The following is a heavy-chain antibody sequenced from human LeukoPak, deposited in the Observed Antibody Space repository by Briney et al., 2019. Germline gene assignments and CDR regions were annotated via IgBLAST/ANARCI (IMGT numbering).Heavy chain of an antibody. CDR1: GDSISSSSYY. Sequence: PSETLSLTCTVSGDSISSSSYYWSWIRQPPGKGLEWIGYIYYSGTTNYNPSLRSRVTISVDTSKNQFSLKVNSVTAADTAVYYCVRSKSGTYGWFDPWGQGTLVTVSS. V-gene: IGHV4-61*01. CDR2: IYYSGTT. D-gene: IGHD4-17*01. CDR3: VRSKSGTYGWFDP. J-gene: IGHJ5*02.